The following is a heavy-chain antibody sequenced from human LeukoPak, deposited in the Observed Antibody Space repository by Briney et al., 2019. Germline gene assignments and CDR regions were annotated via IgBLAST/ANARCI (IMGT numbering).Heavy chain of an antibody. V-gene: IGHV4-34*01. CDR3: ARRSAYSSSWYSYSDY. CDR2: INHSGST. Sequence: PSETLSLTCAVYGGSFSGYYWSWLRQPPGKGLEWIGEINHSGSTNYNPSLKSRVTISVDTSKNQFSLKLSSVTAADTAVYYCARRSAYSSSWYSYSDYWGQGTLVTVSS. D-gene: IGHD6-13*01. CDR1: GGSFSGYY. J-gene: IGHJ4*02.